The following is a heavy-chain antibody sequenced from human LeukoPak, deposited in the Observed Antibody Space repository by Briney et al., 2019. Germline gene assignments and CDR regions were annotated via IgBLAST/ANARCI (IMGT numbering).Heavy chain of an antibody. CDR3: AREGYYGSGSPPSLYFDY. V-gene: IGHV3-23*01. D-gene: IGHD3-10*01. J-gene: IGHJ4*02. Sequence: GGSLRLSCAASGFTFSSYAMSWVRQAPGKGLEWVSAISGSGGSTYYADSVKGQFTISRDNSKNTLYLQMNSLRAEDTAVYYCAREGYYGSGSPPSLYFDYWGQGTLVTVSS. CDR1: GFTFSSYA. CDR2: ISGSGGST.